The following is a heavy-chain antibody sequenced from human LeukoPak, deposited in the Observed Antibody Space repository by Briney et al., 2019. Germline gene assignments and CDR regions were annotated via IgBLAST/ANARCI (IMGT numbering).Heavy chain of an antibody. D-gene: IGHD4-23*01. CDR2: IKQDGSGK. J-gene: IGHJ4*02. CDR1: GFTFSSYW. V-gene: IGHV3-7*01. Sequence: GGSLRLSCAASGFTFSSYWMSWVRQAPGKGLEWVANIKQDGSGKYYVDSVKGRFTISRDNAKNSVYLQMNSLRVEDTAVYYCARGRPHGNDYWGQGTLVTVSS. CDR3: ARGRPHGNDY.